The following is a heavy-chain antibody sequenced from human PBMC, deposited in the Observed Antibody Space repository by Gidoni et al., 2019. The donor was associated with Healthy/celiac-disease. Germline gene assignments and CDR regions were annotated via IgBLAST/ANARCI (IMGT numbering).Heavy chain of an antibody. CDR1: GFTFSSYW. D-gene: IGHD5-12*01. Sequence: EVQLVESGGGLVQPGGSLRLSCAASGFTFSSYWMSWVRQAPGKGLEWVANIKQDGSEKYYVDSVKGRFTISRDNAKNSLYLQMNSLRAEDTAVYYCARTLRGYSGYDLEGYYFDYWGQGTLVTVSS. CDR2: IKQDGSEK. CDR3: ARTLRGYSGYDLEGYYFDY. J-gene: IGHJ4*02. V-gene: IGHV3-7*01.